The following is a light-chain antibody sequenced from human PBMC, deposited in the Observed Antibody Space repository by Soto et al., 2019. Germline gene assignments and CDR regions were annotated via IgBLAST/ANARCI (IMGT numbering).Light chain of an antibody. CDR3: QQYDSSPRT. Sequence: SVLTQSPGTLSLSLGERATLSCRASQSVSSGYLAWYQQKPGQAPRLLIYGATSRAAGIPDRFSGSGSGTDFTLTISRLEPEDFEVYYCQQYDSSPRTFGQGTKLEIK. V-gene: IGKV3-20*01. CDR1: QSVSSGY. CDR2: GAT. J-gene: IGKJ2*01.